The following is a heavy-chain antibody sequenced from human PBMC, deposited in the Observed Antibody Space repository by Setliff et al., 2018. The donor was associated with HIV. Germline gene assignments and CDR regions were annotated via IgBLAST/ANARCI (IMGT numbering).Heavy chain of an antibody. CDR3: ARLGEF. J-gene: IGHJ4*02. D-gene: IGHD3-16*01. Sequence: PSETLSLTCAVYGGSFSAYYWTWIRQPPGKGLEWIGEISHGGSTSYNPSLKSRVTISLDTSKNQFSLNLTSVTVADTAVYYCARLGEFWSQGSLVTVSS. CDR1: GGSFSAYY. CDR2: ISHGGST. V-gene: IGHV4-34*01.